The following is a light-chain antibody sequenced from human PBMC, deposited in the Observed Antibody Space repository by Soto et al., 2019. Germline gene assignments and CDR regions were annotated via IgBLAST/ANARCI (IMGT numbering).Light chain of an antibody. J-gene: IGKJ5*01. V-gene: IGKV3-20*01. CDR1: QSVGSY. CDR3: QQYGTSEII. Sequence: EIMLTQYPFTLSLSPGKRATLSFRASQSVGSYLAWYQQKPGQAPRLLIYDTSSRATGVPDRYSASGSGTDFTLTISRLEPEDFAVFFCQQYGTSEIIFGQGTRLEI. CDR2: DTS.